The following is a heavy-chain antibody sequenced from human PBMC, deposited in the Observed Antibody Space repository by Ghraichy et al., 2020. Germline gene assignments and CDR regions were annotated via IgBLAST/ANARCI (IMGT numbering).Heavy chain of an antibody. CDR3: TSRSAVVTNVGWNYGMDV. D-gene: IGHD4-23*01. J-gene: IGHJ6*02. Sequence: GGSLRLSCGGSSFTFSHAWMNWVRQAPGKRLEWVGRIKSEPDGGTTDYAVPVKGRFTISRDDSENILYLQMNSLKTEDTAVYYCTSRSAVVTNVGWNYGMDVWGPGTTVTVSS. V-gene: IGHV3-15*07. CDR1: SFTFSHAW. CDR2: IKSEPDGGTT.